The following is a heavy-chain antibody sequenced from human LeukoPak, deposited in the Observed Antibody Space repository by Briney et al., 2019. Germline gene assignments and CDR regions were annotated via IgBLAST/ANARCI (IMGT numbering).Heavy chain of an antibody. CDR2: ISAYNGNT. CDR3: ARGVKREYSSSNAFDY. Sequence: ASVKVSCKASGYTFTSYGISWVRQAPGQGLEWMGWISAYNGNTNYAQKLQGRVTMTTDTSTSTAYMELSSLRSEDTAVYYCARGVKREYSSSNAFDYWGQGTLVTVSS. D-gene: IGHD6-6*01. CDR1: GYTFTSYG. V-gene: IGHV1-18*01. J-gene: IGHJ4*02.